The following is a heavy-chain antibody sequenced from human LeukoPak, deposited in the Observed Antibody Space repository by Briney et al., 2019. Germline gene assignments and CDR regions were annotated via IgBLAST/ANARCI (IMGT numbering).Heavy chain of an antibody. CDR2: ISSSGSTI. D-gene: IGHD3-22*01. Sequence: PGGSLRLSCAASGFTFSSYEMNWVRQAPGKELEWVSYISSSGSTIYYADSVKGRFTISRDNAKNSLYLQMNSLRAEDTAVYYCATQRGTDYYDSSGYFDAFDIWGQGTMVTVSS. CDR1: GFTFSSYE. V-gene: IGHV3-48*03. J-gene: IGHJ3*02. CDR3: ATQRGTDYYDSSGYFDAFDI.